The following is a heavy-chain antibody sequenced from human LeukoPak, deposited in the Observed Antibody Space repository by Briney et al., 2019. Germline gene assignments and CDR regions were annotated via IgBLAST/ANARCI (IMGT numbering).Heavy chain of an antibody. V-gene: IGHV3-7*01. CDR2: IKHDGNEK. CDR1: VFTFSSYW. J-gene: IGHJ4*02. D-gene: IGHD6-13*01. Sequence: GGSLRLSCAASVFTFSSYWMSWVRQAPGKGLEWVANIKHDGNEKYYVDSVKGRFTISRDNAKNSLYLQMNSLRAEDTAVYYCAREGSSPAYWGQGTLVTVSS. CDR3: AREGSSPAY.